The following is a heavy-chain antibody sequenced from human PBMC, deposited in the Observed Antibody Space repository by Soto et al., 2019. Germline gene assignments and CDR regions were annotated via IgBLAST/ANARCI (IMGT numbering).Heavy chain of an antibody. J-gene: IGHJ5*02. CDR2: ISDDGDNR. CDR1: GFTFSTYT. Sequence: QVQLVESGGDVVQPGRSLRLSCTASGFTFSTYTMHWIGQSPGKGLEWLAFISDDGDNRYYAESVRGRFTISRDNSKNTLYLQMDSLRPEDTAVYYCARDGPIAAAGNNWFDPWGQGTLVTVSS. CDR3: ARDGPIAAAGNNWFDP. V-gene: IGHV3-30-3*01. D-gene: IGHD6-13*01.